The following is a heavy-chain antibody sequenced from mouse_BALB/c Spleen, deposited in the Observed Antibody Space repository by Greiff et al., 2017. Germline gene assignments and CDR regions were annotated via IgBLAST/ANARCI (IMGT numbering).Heavy chain of an antibody. CDR2: IYPGGGYT. V-gene: IGHV1-63*02. CDR3: ATYDYDVWFAY. D-gene: IGHD2-4*01. CDR1: GYTFTNYW. J-gene: IGHJ3*01. Sequence: VQLQQSGAELVRPGTSVKISCKASGYTFTNYWLGWVKQRPGHGLEWIGDIYPGGGYTHYNEKFKGKATLTADTSSSTAYMQLSSLTSEDSAVYFCATYDYDVWFAYWGQGTLVTVSA.